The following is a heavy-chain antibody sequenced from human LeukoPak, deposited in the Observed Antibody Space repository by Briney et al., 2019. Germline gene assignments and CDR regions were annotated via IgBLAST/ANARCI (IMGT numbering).Heavy chain of an antibody. V-gene: IGHV3-21*04. CDR3: AKQLYTYSSGWYYFDY. Sequence: PGGSLRLSCAVSGFIVSGNHINWVRQAPGKGLEWVSSISSSSSYIYYADSVKGRFTISRDNSKNTLYLQMNSLRAEDTAVYYCAKQLYTYSSGWYYFDYWGQGTLVTVSS. CDR2: ISSSSSYI. CDR1: GFIVSGNH. D-gene: IGHD6-19*01. J-gene: IGHJ4*02.